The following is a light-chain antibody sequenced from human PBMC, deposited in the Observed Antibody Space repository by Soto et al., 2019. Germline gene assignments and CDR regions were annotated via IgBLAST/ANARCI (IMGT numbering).Light chain of an antibody. CDR3: CSYAGSPRDV. Sequence: QSALTQPRSVSGSPEQSVTISCTGTSSDVGGYNYVSWYQQHPGKAPKVMIYDVSERPSGVPDRFSGSKSGNTASLTISGLQAEDEADYYCCSYAGSPRDVLGTGTKVTVL. V-gene: IGLV2-11*01. CDR2: DVS. J-gene: IGLJ1*01. CDR1: SSDVGGYNY.